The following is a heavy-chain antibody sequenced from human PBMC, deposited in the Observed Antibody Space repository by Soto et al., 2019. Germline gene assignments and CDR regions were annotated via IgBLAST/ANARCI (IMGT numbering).Heavy chain of an antibody. J-gene: IGHJ4*02. Sequence: SETLSLTCTVSGGSVGSGYYYWSWIRQPPGKGLEWIGYIYYSGSTNYNPSLKSRVTISADTSKNQFSLKLSSVTAADTAVYYCVREGCSGGSCYSGYNLGLDYWGQGTLVTVSS. V-gene: IGHV4-61*01. CDR3: VREGCSGGSCYSGYNLGLDY. D-gene: IGHD2-15*01. CDR1: GGSVGSGYYY. CDR2: IYYSGST.